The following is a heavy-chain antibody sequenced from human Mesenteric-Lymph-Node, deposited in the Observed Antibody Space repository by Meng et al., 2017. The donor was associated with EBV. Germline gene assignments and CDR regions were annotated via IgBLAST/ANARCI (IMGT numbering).Heavy chain of an antibody. J-gene: IGHJ4*02. CDR1: GGSISSGG. D-gene: IGHD1-26*01. CDR3: AREAVGATVDH. V-gene: IGHV4-61*08. Sequence: QVQRQELGPRLVKASQPLSLTCAVSGGSISSGGSSVRRPPGKGLEWIGYIDYSGSTTYKPSLKSRVTMSLDTSKNQFSLRLSSVTAADTAVYYCAREAVGATVDHWGQGTLVTVSS. CDR2: IDYSGST.